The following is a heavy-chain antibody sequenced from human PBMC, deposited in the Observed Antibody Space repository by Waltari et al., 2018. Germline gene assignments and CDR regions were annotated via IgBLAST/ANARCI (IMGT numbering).Heavy chain of an antibody. D-gene: IGHD6-6*01. Sequence: EVQLVESGGGLVKPGGSLRLSCAASGFTFSSYSMNWVRQAPGKGLEWVSSISSSSSYIYYADSVKGRFTISRDNAKNSLYLQMNSLRAEDTAVYYCARSFLAARACLDYWGQGTLVTVSS. V-gene: IGHV3-21*01. CDR1: GFTFSSYS. CDR3: ARSFLAARACLDY. J-gene: IGHJ4*02. CDR2: ISSSSSYI.